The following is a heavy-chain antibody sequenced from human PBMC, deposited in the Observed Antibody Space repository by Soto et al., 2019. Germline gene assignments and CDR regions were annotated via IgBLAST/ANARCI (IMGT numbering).Heavy chain of an antibody. J-gene: IGHJ4*02. D-gene: IGHD5-12*01. CDR3: ASSVLVTSTINYFDL. CDR1: GYSFSNYW. CDR2: IYRGDSDT. Sequence: GESLKITCQASGYSFSNYWIASVRQMPGEGLEWLGIIYRGDSDTRYSPFFQGQVTISADKSIKTTYLQWSSLKASDTAIYYCASSVLVTSTINYFDLWGQGTRVTVSS. V-gene: IGHV5-51*01.